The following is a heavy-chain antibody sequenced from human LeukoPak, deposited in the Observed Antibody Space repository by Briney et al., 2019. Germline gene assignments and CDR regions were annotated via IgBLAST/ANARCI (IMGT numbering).Heavy chain of an antibody. D-gene: IGHD3-22*01. CDR3: ARDPGDSIKTDDY. CDR2: ISSSSSTI. V-gene: IGHV3-48*01. Sequence: GGSLRLSCAASGFTFSSYGMTWVRQAPGKGLEWVSYISSSSSTIYYADSVKGRFTISRDNAKNSLYLQLNSLRAEDTAVYYCARDPGDSIKTDDYWGQGTLVTVSS. CDR1: GFTFSSYG. J-gene: IGHJ4*02.